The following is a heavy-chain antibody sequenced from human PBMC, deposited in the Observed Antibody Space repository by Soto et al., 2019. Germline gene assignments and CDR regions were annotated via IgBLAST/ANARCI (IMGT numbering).Heavy chain of an antibody. CDR3: ARRYGASFDY. CDR2: IYYSGST. CDR1: GGSISSYY. V-gene: IGHV4-59*01. J-gene: IGHJ4*02. D-gene: IGHD4-17*01. Sequence: PSETLSLTCTVAGGSISSYYWSWIRQPPGKGLEWIGYIYYSGSTNYNPSLKSRVTISVDTSKNQFSLKLSSVTAADTAVYYCARRYGASFDYWGQGTLVTVSS.